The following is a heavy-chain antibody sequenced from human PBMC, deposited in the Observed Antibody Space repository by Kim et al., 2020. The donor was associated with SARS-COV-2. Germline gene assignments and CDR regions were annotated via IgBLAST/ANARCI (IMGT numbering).Heavy chain of an antibody. J-gene: IGHJ3*02. Sequence: GRSLRLSCAASGFTFSSYAMHWVRQAPGKGLEWVAVISYDGSNKYYADSVKGRFTISRDNSKNTLYLQMNSLRAEDTAVYYCASGFRRGAFDIWGQGTMVTVSS. D-gene: IGHD3-10*01. CDR3: ASGFRRGAFDI. CDR1: GFTFSSYA. V-gene: IGHV3-30-3*01. CDR2: ISYDGSNK.